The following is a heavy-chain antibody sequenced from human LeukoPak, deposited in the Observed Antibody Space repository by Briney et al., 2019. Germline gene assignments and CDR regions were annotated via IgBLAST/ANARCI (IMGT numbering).Heavy chain of an antibody. CDR3: AREGSGLRYFGAPRYGMDV. V-gene: IGHV1-18*01. CDR1: GFSFTTKNG. J-gene: IGHJ6*02. Sequence: GASVKVSCKASGFSFTTKNGISWVRQAPGQGFEWMGWIKGTNDNTNYAQKFQGRVTMTTDTSTSTAYMELRSLRSDDTTVYYCAREGSGLRYFGAPRYGMDVWGRETTVTVSS. D-gene: IGHD3-9*01. CDR2: IKGTNDNT.